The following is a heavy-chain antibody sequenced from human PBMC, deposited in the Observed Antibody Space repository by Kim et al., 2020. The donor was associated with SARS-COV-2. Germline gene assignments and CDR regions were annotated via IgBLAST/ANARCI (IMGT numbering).Heavy chain of an antibody. D-gene: IGHD3-10*01. V-gene: IGHV4-59*02. CDR3: ARGPLGGPGTYGY. J-gene: IGHJ4*02. CDR2: ISYRGGT. CDR1: GDSVSNYY. Sequence: SETLSLTCTVSGDSVSNYYWNWIRQTPEKGLEWIGYISYRGGTNYNPSLKSRVIMSLDTSKNQFSLRLNSLTAADTAVYYCARGPLGGPGTYGYWGQGNLVTVSP.